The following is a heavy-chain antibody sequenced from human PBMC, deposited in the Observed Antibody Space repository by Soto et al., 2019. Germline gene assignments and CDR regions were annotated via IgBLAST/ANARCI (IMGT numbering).Heavy chain of an antibody. CDR1: GGSISSYY. CDR3: ARVGITIFGVVGHYYYYYGMDV. D-gene: IGHD3-3*01. Sequence: SETLSLTCTVSGGSISSYYWSWIRQPPGKGLEWIGYIYYSGSTNYNPSLKSRVTISVDTSKNQFSLKLSSVTAADTAVYYCARVGITIFGVVGHYYYYYGMDVWGQGTTVTVSS. CDR2: IYYSGST. V-gene: IGHV4-59*01. J-gene: IGHJ6*02.